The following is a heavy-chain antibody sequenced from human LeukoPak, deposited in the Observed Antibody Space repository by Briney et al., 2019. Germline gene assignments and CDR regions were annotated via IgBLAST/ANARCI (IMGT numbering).Heavy chain of an antibody. J-gene: IGHJ6*03. Sequence: PGGSLRLSCAVSGFTLRSYGMSWARQAPGKGLEWVSTISGSGGSTYYADSVKGRFTISRDKSKNTLYLQMNSLRAEDTAVYYCAKEEWGFGEFPLFMDVWGKGTTVTISS. CDR3: AKEEWGFGEFPLFMDV. D-gene: IGHD3-10*01. CDR2: ISGSGGST. CDR1: GFTLRSYG. V-gene: IGHV3-23*01.